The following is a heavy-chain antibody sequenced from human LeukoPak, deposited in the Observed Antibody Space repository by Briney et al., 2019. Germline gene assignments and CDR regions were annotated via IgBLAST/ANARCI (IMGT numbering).Heavy chain of an antibody. V-gene: IGHV3-30-3*01. J-gene: IGHJ4*02. CDR2: ISYDGSNK. Sequence: PGGSLRLSCAASGFTFSNYAMHWVRQAPGKGLEWVAVISYDGSNKYYADSVKGRFTISRDNSKNTLYLQMNSLRVEDTAVYYCAREPYSSGWYFSYYFDYWGQGTLVTASS. CDR1: GFTFSNYA. D-gene: IGHD6-19*01. CDR3: AREPYSSGWYFSYYFDY.